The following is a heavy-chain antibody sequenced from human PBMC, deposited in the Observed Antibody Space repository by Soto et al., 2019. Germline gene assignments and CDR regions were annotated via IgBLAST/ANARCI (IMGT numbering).Heavy chain of an antibody. CDR2: IYHSGSN. D-gene: IGHD6-19*01. Sequence: PSETLSLTCSVSGASVTSYYWNWIRQPPGKGLEWIGYIYHSGSNKYNPSLKSRLTIYVVTSKNQLSLNLNSATAADTAVYHSARDTSGRLHYFDYWGQGTLLTVS. J-gene: IGHJ4*02. V-gene: IGHV4-59*02. CDR3: ARDTSGRLHYFDY. CDR1: GASVTSYY.